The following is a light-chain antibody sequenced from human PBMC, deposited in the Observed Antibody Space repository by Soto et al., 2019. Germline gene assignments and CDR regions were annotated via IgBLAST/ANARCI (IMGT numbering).Light chain of an antibody. J-gene: IGKJ1*01. CDR3: QQYGSSPTWT. V-gene: IGKV3D-15*02. CDR1: QSVSSH. CDR2: GAS. Sequence: EIVMTQSPATLSVSPGERATLSCRASQSVSSHLAWYQQKPGRAPRLLIYGASTRATGIPDRFSGSGSGTDFTLTISRLESEDSAVYYCQQYGSSPTWTFGQGTKVDI.